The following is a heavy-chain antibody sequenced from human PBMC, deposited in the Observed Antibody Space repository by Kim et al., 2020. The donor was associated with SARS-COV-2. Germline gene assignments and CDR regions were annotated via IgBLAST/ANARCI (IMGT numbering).Heavy chain of an antibody. J-gene: IGHJ6*02. D-gene: IGHD5-12*01. CDR1: GYTFTSYG. CDR2: ISAYNGNT. V-gene: IGHV1-18*01. CDR3: ARWITRGGVDYGMDV. Sequence: ASVKVSCKASGYTFTSYGISWVRQAPGQGLEWMGWISAYNGNTNYAQKLQGRVTMTTDTSTSTAYMELRSLRSDDTAVYYCARWITRGGVDYGMDVWGQGTTVTVSS.